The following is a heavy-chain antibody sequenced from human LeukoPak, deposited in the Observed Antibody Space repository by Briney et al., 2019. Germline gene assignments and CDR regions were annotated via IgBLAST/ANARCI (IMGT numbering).Heavy chain of an antibody. Sequence: SETLSLTCAVYGGSFSGYYWSWIRQPPGKGLEWIGEINLSGSTNYNPSLKSRVTISVDTSKNQFSLKLSSVTAADTAVYYCARGKWLRSSFDYWGQGTLVTVSS. J-gene: IGHJ4*02. CDR1: GGSFSGYY. CDR2: INLSGST. CDR3: ARGKWLRSSFDY. D-gene: IGHD5-12*01. V-gene: IGHV4-34*01.